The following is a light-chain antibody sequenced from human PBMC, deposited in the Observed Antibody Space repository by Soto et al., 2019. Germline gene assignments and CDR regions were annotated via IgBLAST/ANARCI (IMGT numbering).Light chain of an antibody. CDR2: AAS. CDR3: QQYNSYSYT. CDR1: QSISSY. V-gene: IGKV1-39*01. J-gene: IGKJ2*01. Sequence: DIQMTQSPSSLSASVGDRVTITCRASQSISSYLNWYQQKPGKAPKLLIYAASSLQSGVPSRFSGSGSGTDPPLTISSLQPDDFATYYCQQYNSYSYTFGQGTKVDIK.